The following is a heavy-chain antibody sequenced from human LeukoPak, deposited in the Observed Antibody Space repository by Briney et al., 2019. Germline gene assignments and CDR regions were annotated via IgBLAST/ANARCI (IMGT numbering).Heavy chain of an antibody. Sequence: ASVKVSCKASGYTFTGYYMHWVRQAPGQGLEWMGWINCNSVGTKYPQKLQGRVSMTRDTSISTAYLELSRLRSDDTAVYYCARDLTIVGGVSDPRIRGHWGQGTLVTVSS. CDR2: INCNSVGT. CDR1: GYTFTGYY. D-gene: IGHD3-3*01. V-gene: IGHV1-2*02. J-gene: IGHJ4*02. CDR3: ARDLTIVGGVSDPRIRGH.